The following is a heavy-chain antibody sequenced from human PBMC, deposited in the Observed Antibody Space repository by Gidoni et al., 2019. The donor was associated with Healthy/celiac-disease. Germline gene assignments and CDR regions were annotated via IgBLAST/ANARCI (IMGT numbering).Heavy chain of an antibody. CDR1: GGSISSYY. J-gene: IGHJ4*02. CDR3: ARGPATYYDFWSGYYFDY. V-gene: IGHV4-59*01. Sequence: QVQLQESGPGLVKPSETLSLTCTVSGGSISSYYWSWIRHHPGKGLEWIGYIYYSGSTNYNPSLKSRVTISVDTSKNQFSLKLSSVTAADTAVYYCARGPATYYDFWSGYYFDYWGQGTLVTVSS. CDR2: IYYSGST. D-gene: IGHD3-3*01.